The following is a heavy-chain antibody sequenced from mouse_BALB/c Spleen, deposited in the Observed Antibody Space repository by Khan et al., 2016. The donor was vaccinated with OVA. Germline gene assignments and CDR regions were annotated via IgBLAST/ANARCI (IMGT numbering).Heavy chain of an antibody. D-gene: IGHD2-10*01. V-gene: IGHV2-6-1*01. CDR2: IWSDGST. CDR1: GFSLTNYG. J-gene: IGHJ4*01. CDR3: ARQPYYHYNIMDY. Sequence: QVQLKQSGPGLVAPSQSLSITCTISGFSLTNYGVHWVRQPPGKGLEWLVVIWSDGSTTYNSDLKSRLNIIKDNSKSQVFLKMNSHQTDDTAMYYCARQPYYHYNIMDYWGQGTSVTVSS.